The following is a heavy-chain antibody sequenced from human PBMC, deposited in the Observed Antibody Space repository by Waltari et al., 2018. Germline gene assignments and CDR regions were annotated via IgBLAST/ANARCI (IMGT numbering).Heavy chain of an antibody. V-gene: IGHV4-38-2*01. J-gene: IGHJ4*02. D-gene: IGHD3-10*01. CDR1: GYSISSGYY. CDR2: IYHSGST. CDR3: ARRPPQYYYGLFDY. Sequence: QVQLQESGPGLVKPSETLSLTCAVSGYSISSGYYWGWIRQPPGQGLEWIGSIYHSGSTYYNPSPKSRFTISVDTSKNQFSLKLSSVTAADTAVYYCARRPPQYYYGLFDYWGQGTLVTVSS.